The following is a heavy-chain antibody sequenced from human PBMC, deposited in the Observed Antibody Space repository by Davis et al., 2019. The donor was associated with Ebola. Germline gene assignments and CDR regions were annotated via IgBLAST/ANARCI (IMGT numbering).Heavy chain of an antibody. D-gene: IGHD2-15*01. J-gene: IGHJ4*02. V-gene: IGHV3-23*01. CDR2: ISGSGGDT. CDR3: ARDKTGYCSGGSCYSESYFDY. CDR1: GFTFSSYA. Sequence: GESLKISCAASGFTFSSYAMNWVRQAPGKGLEWVSSISGSGGDTYYADSVKGRFTISRDNSKNTLYLQMNSLRAEDTAVYYCARDKTGYCSGGSCYSESYFDYWGQGTLVTVSS.